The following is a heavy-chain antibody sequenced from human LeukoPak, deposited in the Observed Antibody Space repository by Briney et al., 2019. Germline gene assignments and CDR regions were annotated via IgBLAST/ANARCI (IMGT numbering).Heavy chain of an antibody. CDR1: GYTFTGNY. V-gene: IGHV1-2*04. CDR3: ARDRSAMVRGVIITHDAFDI. CDR2: MNPNSGDT. J-gene: IGHJ3*02. D-gene: IGHD3-10*01. Sequence: ASVKVSCKASGYTFTGNYIHWVRQAPGQGLEWMGWMNPNSGDTNYAQKFQGWVTMTRDTSISTAYMELSRLRSDDTAVYYCARDRSAMVRGVIITHDAFDIWGQGTMVTVSS.